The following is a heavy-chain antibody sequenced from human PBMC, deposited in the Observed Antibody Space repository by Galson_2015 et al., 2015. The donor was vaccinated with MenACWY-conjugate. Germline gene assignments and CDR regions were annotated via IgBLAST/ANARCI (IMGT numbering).Heavy chain of an antibody. Sequence: SVKVSCKASGYTFTSYTMHWVRQAPGQRLEWMGWIRGANGNTEYSPKFQDRVTITSDTSASAAYMDVSRLRYDDTAIYYCARGYSSGWYGGRFDLWGQGT. D-gene: IGHD6-19*01. V-gene: IGHV1-3*01. CDR1: GYTFTSYT. CDR3: ARGYSSGWYGGRFDL. J-gene: IGHJ4*03. CDR2: IRGANGNT.